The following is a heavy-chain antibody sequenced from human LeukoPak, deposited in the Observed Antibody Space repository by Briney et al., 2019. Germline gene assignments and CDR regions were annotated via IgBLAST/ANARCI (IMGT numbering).Heavy chain of an antibody. V-gene: IGHV4-34*01. Sequence: NPWETLTLTCAVYGGPFSGYYWLWIRQPPGKGLEWIGEIKHSGSTNYNPSLKSRVTISVDTSKNQFSLKLSAVTAADTAVYYCARDGDSFDYWGQGTLVTVSS. D-gene: IGHD4-17*01. CDR1: GGPFSGYY. CDR3: ARDGDSFDY. CDR2: IKHSGST. J-gene: IGHJ4*02.